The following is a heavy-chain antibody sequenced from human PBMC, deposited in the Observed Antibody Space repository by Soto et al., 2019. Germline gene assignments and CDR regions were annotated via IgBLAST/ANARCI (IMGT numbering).Heavy chain of an antibody. V-gene: IGHV4-39*01. J-gene: IGHJ5*02. D-gene: IGHD3-10*01. CDR1: GGSISSSSYY. CDR3: EVGGITMVRGVIHMNWFDP. CDR2: IYYSGST. Sequence: PSETLSLTCTVSGGSISSSSYYWGWIRQPPGKGLEWIGSIYYSGSTYYNPSLKSRVTISVDTSKNQFSLKLSSVTAADTAVYYCEVGGITMVRGVIHMNWFDPWGQGTLVT.